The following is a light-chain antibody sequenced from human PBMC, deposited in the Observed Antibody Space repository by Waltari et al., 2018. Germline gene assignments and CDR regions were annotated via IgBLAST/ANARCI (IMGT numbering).Light chain of an antibody. CDR3: CSYAGTYTFFV. CDR1: SSDVGGYNA. V-gene: IGLV2-11*01. J-gene: IGLJ1*01. CDR2: DVS. Sequence: QSALTQPRSVSGSPGQSVTISCTGSSSDVGGYNAVSWYQQFPGKGPKVLIYDVSKRLSVVPHRFSGSKSGNTASLTISALQAEDDAAYYCCSYAGTYTFFVFGSGTEVTVL.